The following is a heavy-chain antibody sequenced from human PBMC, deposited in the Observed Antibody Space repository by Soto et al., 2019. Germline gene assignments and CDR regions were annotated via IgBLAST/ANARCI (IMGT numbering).Heavy chain of an antibody. CDR2: ISSSTSHT. CDR1: GFTFSYYY. J-gene: IGHJ4*02. CDR3: ARGRGAAADYFDF. Sequence: PGGSLRLSCAVSGFTFSYYYMTWIRQAPGKGLEWVSYISSSTSHTNYADSVKGRFTISRDNAKNSLFLQMNSLRAEDTAVYYCARGRGAAADYFDFWGQGTLVTVSS. V-gene: IGHV3-11*05. D-gene: IGHD6-13*01.